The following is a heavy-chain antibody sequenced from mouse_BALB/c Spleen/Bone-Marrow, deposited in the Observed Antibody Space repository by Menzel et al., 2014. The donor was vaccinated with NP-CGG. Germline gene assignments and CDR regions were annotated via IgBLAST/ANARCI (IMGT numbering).Heavy chain of an antibody. V-gene: IGHV2-6-7*02. CDR2: IWGDGRT. J-gene: IGHJ2*01. Sequence: VKLQESGPGLVALSQRLSITCTVSGFSLTDYGVNWVRQPPGKGLEWLGMIWGDGRTDYNSALKSRLSISKDNSKSQVFLKMNSLQTDERARYYCARNYYDSSFYFDYWGQGTILTVSS. CDR3: ARNYYDSSFYFDY. D-gene: IGHD1-1*01. CDR1: GFSLTDYG.